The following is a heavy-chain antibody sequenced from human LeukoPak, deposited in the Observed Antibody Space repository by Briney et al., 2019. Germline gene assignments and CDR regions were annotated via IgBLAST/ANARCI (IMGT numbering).Heavy chain of an antibody. V-gene: IGHV3-74*01. CDR1: GFTFSSSW. CDR3: AREERGGNYYDSSGYFDY. CDR2: INIDGSRT. D-gene: IGHD3-22*01. Sequence: PGGSLRLSCAASGFTFSSSWMHWVRQAPGKGLVWVSRINIDGSRTTYADSVKGRFTISRDNAKNTLYVQMNSLRAEDTAVYYCAREERGGNYYDSSGYFDYWGQGTLVTVSS. J-gene: IGHJ4*02.